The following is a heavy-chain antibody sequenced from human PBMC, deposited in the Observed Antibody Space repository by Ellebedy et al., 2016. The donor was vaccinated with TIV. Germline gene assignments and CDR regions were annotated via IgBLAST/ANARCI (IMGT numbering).Heavy chain of an antibody. Sequence: MPSETLSLTCSVSGGSMSSGEYFWSWVRQPPGKGLEWLGYFDYSGSTYYSPSLNSRVVISVDSSKNPLSLNLSSVTAADTAVYYCAREKWNDADWGQGTLVTVSS. J-gene: IGHJ4*02. V-gene: IGHV4-30-4*01. D-gene: IGHD1-1*01. CDR3: AREKWNDAD. CDR2: FDYSGST. CDR1: GGSMSSGEYF.